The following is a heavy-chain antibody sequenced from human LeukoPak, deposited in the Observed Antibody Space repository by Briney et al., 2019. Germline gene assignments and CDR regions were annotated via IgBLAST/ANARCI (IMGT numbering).Heavy chain of an antibody. CDR1: GGSFSGYY. J-gene: IGHJ5*02. CDR3: ARGRGQLVRWFDP. V-gene: IGHV4-34*01. CDR2: INHSGST. Sequence: KPSETLSLTCAVYGGSFSGYYWSWIRQPPGKGLEWIGEINHSGSTNYNPSLKSRVTISVDTSMNQFSLKLSSVTAADTAVYYCARGRGQLVRWFDPWGQGTLVTVSS. D-gene: IGHD6-6*01.